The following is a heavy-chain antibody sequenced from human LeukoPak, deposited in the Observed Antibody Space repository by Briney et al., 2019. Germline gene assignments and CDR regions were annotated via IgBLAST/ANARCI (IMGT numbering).Heavy chain of an antibody. CDR3: AIGLGFQKIAAAGIRTWYFYL. J-gene: IGHJ2*01. V-gene: IGHV1-18*01. Sequence: ASVKVSCKASRYTFTNYGINWVRQAPGKGLEWMGWISAYNGNKNYAQKLQGRVTMTEDTSTDTAYMQLSSLRSEDTAVYYSAIGLGFQKIAAAGIRTWYFYLWGRGTLVTVLS. D-gene: IGHD6-13*01. CDR2: ISAYNGNK. CDR1: RYTFTNYG.